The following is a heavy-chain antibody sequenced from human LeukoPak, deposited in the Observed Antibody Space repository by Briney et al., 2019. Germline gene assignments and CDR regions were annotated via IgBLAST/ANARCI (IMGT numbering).Heavy chain of an antibody. CDR3: ARRIRFGSDAFDI. J-gene: IGHJ3*02. CDR1: GGSISSYY. Sequence: SETLSLTCTVSGGSISSYYWSWIRQPPGKGLEWIGYIYYSGCTNYNPSLKSRVTISVDTSKNQFSLKLSSVTAADTAVYYCARRIRFGSDAFDIWGQGTMVTVSS. CDR2: IYYSGCT. V-gene: IGHV4-59*01. D-gene: IGHD3-10*01.